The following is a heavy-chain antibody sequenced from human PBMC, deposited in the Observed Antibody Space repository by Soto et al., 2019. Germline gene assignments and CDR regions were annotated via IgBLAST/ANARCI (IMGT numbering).Heavy chain of an antibody. J-gene: IGHJ6*02. D-gene: IGHD6-19*01. CDR1: GFTFRDNY. CDR2: ISSSGSTI. CDR3: ARDQYSSGLYGMDV. V-gene: IGHV3-11*01. Sequence: GGSLRLSCAASGFTFRDNYMSWIRQAPGKGLEWVSYISSSGSTIYYADSVKGRFTISRDNAKNSLYLQMNSLRAEDTAVYYCARDQYSSGLYGMDVWGQGTTVTVSS.